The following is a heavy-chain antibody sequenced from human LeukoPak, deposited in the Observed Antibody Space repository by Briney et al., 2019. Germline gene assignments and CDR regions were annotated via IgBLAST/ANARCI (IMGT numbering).Heavy chain of an antibody. D-gene: IGHD4-17*01. J-gene: IGHJ5*02. CDR2: IYYSGST. Sequence: SETLSLTCTVSGGSISSYYWSWIRQPPGKGLEWIGYIYYSGSTNYNPSLKSRVTISVDTSKNQFSLKLSSVTAADTAVYYCARGYGDYVLFDPWGQGTLVTVSS. CDR3: ARGYGDYVLFDP. CDR1: GGSISSYY. V-gene: IGHV4-59*12.